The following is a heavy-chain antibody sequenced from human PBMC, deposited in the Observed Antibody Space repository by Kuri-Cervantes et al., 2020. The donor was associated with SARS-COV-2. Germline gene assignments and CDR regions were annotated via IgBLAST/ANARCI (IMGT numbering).Heavy chain of an antibody. V-gene: IGHV1-46*01. CDR3: ARVVWLRESGGYDY. J-gene: IGHJ4*02. CDR1: GYTFTGYY. CDR2: INPSGGST. D-gene: IGHD5-12*01. Sequence: ASVKVSCKASGYTFTGYYMHWVRQAPGQGREWMGIINPSGGSTSYAQKFQGRVTMTTDTSTSTAYMELRSLRSDDTDVYYCARVVWLRESGGYDYWGQGTLVTVSS.